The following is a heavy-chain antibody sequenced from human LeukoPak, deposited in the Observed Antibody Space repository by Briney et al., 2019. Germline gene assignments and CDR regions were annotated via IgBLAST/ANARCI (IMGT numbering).Heavy chain of an antibody. CDR3: ARDASGYSSSWYRLLVWFDP. Sequence: GGSLRLSCAASRFTLSTYSMNWVRQAPGKGLEWVSSISSNSYYIYYADSVKGRFTISRDNAKNSLYLQMNSLRAEDTAVYYCARDASGYSSSWYRLLVWFDPWGQGTLVTVSS. J-gene: IGHJ5*02. CDR1: RFTLSTYS. V-gene: IGHV3-21*04. CDR2: ISSNSYYI. D-gene: IGHD6-13*01.